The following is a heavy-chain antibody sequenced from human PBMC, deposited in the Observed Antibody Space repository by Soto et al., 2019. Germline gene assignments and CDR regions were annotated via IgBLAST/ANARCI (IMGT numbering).Heavy chain of an antibody. CDR3: AREDYYDTRGPEY. Sequence: TGGSLRLSCAASGFSFYNYRMHWVRQAPGKGLEWISYISGAGRTIFYAASVRGRFTISRDNGENSLYLQMNSLRAEDTAVYYCAREDYYDTRGPEYWGHGTLVTVSS. CDR1: GFSFYNYR. CDR2: ISGAGRTI. V-gene: IGHV3-48*01. J-gene: IGHJ4*01. D-gene: IGHD3-22*01.